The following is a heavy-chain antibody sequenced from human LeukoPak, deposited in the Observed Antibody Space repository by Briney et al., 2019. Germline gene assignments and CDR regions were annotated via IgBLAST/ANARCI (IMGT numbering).Heavy chain of an antibody. CDR1: GFTFSSYG. Sequence: GGSLRLSCAASGFTFSSYGMSWVRQAPGKGLEWVSAISGSGGSTYYADSVKGRFTISRDNSKSTVYLQMISLTADDTAVYYCAKDDAWLRFGEWSQGTLVTVSS. CDR3: AKDDAWLRFGE. CDR2: ISGSGGST. J-gene: IGHJ4*02. D-gene: IGHD3-10*01. V-gene: IGHV3-23*01.